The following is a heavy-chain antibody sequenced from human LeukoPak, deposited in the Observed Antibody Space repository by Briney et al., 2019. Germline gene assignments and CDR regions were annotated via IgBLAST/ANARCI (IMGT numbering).Heavy chain of an antibody. CDR2: IKSKTDGGTT. Sequence: GGSLRLSCAASGFTFSNAWMSWVRQAPGKGLEWVGRIKSKTDGGTTDYAAPVKGRFTISRDNSKNTLYLQLNSLRGEDTAVYYCAKGLNQFWEKDAFDIWGQGTMVTVSS. V-gene: IGHV3-15*01. CDR3: AKGLNQFWEKDAFDI. D-gene: IGHD3-3*01. CDR1: GFTFSNAW. J-gene: IGHJ3*02.